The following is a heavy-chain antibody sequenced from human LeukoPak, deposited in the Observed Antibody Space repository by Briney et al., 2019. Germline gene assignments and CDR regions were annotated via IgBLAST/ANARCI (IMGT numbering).Heavy chain of an antibody. CDR3: ARATSYSYSWLAF. V-gene: IGHV4-30-4*01. Sequence: SSETLSLTCTVSGGSISSGDYYWSWIRQPPGKGLEWIGYIYYSGSTYYNPSLKSRVTISVDTSKNQFSLKLSSVTAADTAVYYCARATSYSYSWLAFWGQGTLVTVSS. J-gene: IGHJ5*01. CDR2: IYYSGST. CDR1: GGSISSGDYY. D-gene: IGHD3-16*01.